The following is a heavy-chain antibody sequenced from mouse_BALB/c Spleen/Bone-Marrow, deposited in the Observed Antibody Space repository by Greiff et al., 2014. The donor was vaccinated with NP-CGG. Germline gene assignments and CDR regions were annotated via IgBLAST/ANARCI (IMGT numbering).Heavy chain of an antibody. CDR1: GFAFSSYD. D-gene: IGHD2-1*01. Sequence: DVHLVESGGGLVKPGGSLKLSCAASGFAFSSYDMPWVRQTPEKRLEWVAYISSGGGSTYYPDTVKGRYTISRDNAKNTLYLQMSSLKSEDTAMYYCARHGGNYVYYAMDYWGQGTSVTVSS. CDR3: ARHGGNYVYYAMDY. J-gene: IGHJ4*01. V-gene: IGHV5-12-1*01. CDR2: ISSGGGST.